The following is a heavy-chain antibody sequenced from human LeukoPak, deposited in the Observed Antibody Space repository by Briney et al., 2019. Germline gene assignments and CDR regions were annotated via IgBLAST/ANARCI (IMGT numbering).Heavy chain of an antibody. CDR2: ISGSGGST. Sequence: GGSLRLSCAASGFTFSSYAMSWVRQAPGKGLEWVSAISGSGGSTYYADSVKGRFTISRDNSKNTLYLQMNSLRAEDTGVYYCAKVSSSNGYSYGNGLDYWGQGTLVTVSS. CDR3: AKVSSSNGYSYGNGLDY. J-gene: IGHJ4*02. V-gene: IGHV3-23*01. D-gene: IGHD5-18*01. CDR1: GFTFSSYA.